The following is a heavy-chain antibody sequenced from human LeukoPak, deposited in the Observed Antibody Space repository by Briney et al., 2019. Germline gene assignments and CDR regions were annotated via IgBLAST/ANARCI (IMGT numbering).Heavy chain of an antibody. CDR1: GGSISISGFY. Sequence: SETLSLTCSVSGGSISISGFYWGWIRQTPGRGLELIGSVYYSGTTYYNPSLESRVTVSVDTSKNQFSLKLSSVTAADTAIYYCAREHEGIITGYYYYMDVWGKGTTVTVSS. D-gene: IGHD3-16*01. CDR3: AREHEGIITGYYYYMDV. J-gene: IGHJ6*03. V-gene: IGHV4-39*02. CDR2: VYYSGTT.